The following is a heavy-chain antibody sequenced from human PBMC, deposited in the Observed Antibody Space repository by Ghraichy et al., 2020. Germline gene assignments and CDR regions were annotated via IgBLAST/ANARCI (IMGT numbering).Heavy chain of an antibody. CDR2: IYYSGST. J-gene: IGHJ3*02. CDR3: ARDQRTYSREAFDI. D-gene: IGHD4-11*01. CDR1: GGSVSSGSYY. Sequence: SETLSLTCTDSGGSVSSGSYYWSWIRPPPGKGLEWIGDIYYSGSTNYNPSLKSRVTISVDTSKNQFSLKLSSVTAADTAVYYCARDQRTYSREAFDIWCQWTMVAFSS. V-gene: IGHV4-61*01.